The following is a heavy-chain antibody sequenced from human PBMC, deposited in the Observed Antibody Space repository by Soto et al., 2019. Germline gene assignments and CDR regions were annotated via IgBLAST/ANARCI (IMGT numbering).Heavy chain of an antibody. CDR3: TKGDYSGYLDPSAGYSTPDH. CDR2: ITTSDDIT. D-gene: IGHD2-15*01. V-gene: IGHV3-23*01. J-gene: IGHJ5*02. Sequence: EVQLFESGGGLVEPGESLRLSCAASGFIFKDFAMSWVRQAPGKGLEWVSTITTSDDITYSAESVRGRFTISRDNSANTLYLERSRLRGDDTATYYCTKGDYSGYLDPSAGYSTPDHWGQGNLVTVSS. CDR1: GFIFKDFA.